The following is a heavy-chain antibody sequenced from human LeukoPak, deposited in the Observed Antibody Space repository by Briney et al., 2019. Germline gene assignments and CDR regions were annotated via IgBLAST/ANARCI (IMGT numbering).Heavy chain of an antibody. CDR2: ISSSSSTI. CDR1: GFTFSSYS. Sequence: LPGGSLRLSCAASGFTFSSYSMNWVRQAPGKGLEWVSYISSSSSTIYYADSVKGRFTISRDNAKNSLYLQMNSLRDEDTAVYYCARVRWWLGSSWCAFDIWGQGTMVTVSS. J-gene: IGHJ3*02. D-gene: IGHD6-13*01. CDR3: ARVRWWLGSSWCAFDI. V-gene: IGHV3-48*02.